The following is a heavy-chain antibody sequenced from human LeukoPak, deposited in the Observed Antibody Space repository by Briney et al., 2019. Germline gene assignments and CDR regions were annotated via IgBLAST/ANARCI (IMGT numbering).Heavy chain of an antibody. CDR2: MNPNSGNT. CDR3: ARGRRCSGGSCYSVWLY. J-gene: IGHJ4*02. Sequence: GASVKVSCKASGYTFTSYDINWVRQSTGQGLEWRGWMNPNSGNTAYAQKFQGRVTMTRNTSISTAYMELSSLRSEDTAVYYCARGRRCSGGSCYSVWLYWGQGTLVTVSS. V-gene: IGHV1-8*01. D-gene: IGHD2-15*01. CDR1: GYTFTSYD.